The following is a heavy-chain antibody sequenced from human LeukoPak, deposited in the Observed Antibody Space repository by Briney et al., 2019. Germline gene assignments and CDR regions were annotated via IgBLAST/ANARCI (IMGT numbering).Heavy chain of an antibody. V-gene: IGHV3-48*03. CDR2: ISSNGDTI. CDR3: ASSAWYFFEW. J-gene: IGHJ4*02. Sequence: GGSLRLSCAASGFTFSNYEMNWVRQAPGKGLEWVSHISSNGDTIYYADSVKGRFTISRDNAKNSLFLQMNSLRAEDTALYYCASSAWYFFEWWGQGTLVTVSS. D-gene: IGHD2-8*02. CDR1: GFTFSNYE.